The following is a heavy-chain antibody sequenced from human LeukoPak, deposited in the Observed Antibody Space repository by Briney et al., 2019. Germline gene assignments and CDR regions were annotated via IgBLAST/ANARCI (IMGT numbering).Heavy chain of an antibody. CDR2: ISWNSGSI. D-gene: IGHD3-3*01. CDR1: GFTFDDYA. V-gene: IGHV3-9*01. Sequence: GRSLRLSSAASGFTFDDYAMHWVRQAPGKGLEWVSGISWNSGSIGYADSVKGRFTISRDNAKNSLYLQMNSLRAEDTALYYCAKDYFWSGHNYFDYWGQGTLVTVSS. J-gene: IGHJ4*02. CDR3: AKDYFWSGHNYFDY.